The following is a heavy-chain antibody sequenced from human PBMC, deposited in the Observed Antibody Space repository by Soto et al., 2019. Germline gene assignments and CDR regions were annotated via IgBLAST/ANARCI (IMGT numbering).Heavy chain of an antibody. V-gene: IGHV1-58*01. D-gene: IGHD6-6*01. Sequence: ASVKVSCKASGFTFTSSAVQWVRQARGQRLEWIGWIVVGSGNTNYAQKFQERVTITRDMSTSTAYMELSSLRSEDTAVYYCAVAHGYSSSFSYYYYGMDVWGQGTTVTVSS. CDR2: IVVGSGNT. CDR3: AVAHGYSSSFSYYYYGMDV. J-gene: IGHJ6*02. CDR1: GFTFTSSA.